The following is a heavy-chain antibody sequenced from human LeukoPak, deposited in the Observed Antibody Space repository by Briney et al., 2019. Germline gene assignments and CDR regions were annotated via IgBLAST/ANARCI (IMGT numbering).Heavy chain of an antibody. CDR1: GGTFSSYA. V-gene: IGHV1-69*13. CDR3: AGKTYYYDSSGYDRDAFGI. D-gene: IGHD3-22*01. Sequence: ASVKVSCKASGGTFSSYAISWVRQAPGQGLEWMGGIIPIFGTANYAQKFQGRVTITADESTSTAYMELSSLRSEDTAVYYCAGKTYYYDSSGYDRDAFGIWGQGTMVTVSS. J-gene: IGHJ3*02. CDR2: IIPIFGTA.